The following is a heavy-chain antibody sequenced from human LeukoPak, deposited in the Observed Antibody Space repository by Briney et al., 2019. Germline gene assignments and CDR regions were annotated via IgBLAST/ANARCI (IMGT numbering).Heavy chain of an antibody. CDR2: FYPAGTT. D-gene: IGHD3/OR15-3a*01. CDR1: GFTVSTNY. V-gene: IGHV3-53*01. Sequence: PGGSLRFSCAASGFTVSTNYISWVRQAPGTGLEWVSVFYPAGTTYYADSVKGRFTISRDNSENTLSLQMNSLRAEDTAIYYCVRERTGRGAFDIWGQGTMVTVSS. J-gene: IGHJ3*02. CDR3: VRERTGRGAFDI.